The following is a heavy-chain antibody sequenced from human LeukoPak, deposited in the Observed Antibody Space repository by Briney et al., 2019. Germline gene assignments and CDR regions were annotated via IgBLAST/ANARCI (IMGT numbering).Heavy chain of an antibody. Sequence: GGSLRLSCAASGFTVSSNYMSWVRQAPGKGLEWVSVIYSGGSTYYADSVKGRFTISRDNSKNTLYLQMNSLRAEDTAVYYCAKDIISVRRGMDVWGQGTTVTVSS. V-gene: IGHV3-53*01. CDR1: GFTVSSNY. J-gene: IGHJ6*02. CDR3: AKDIISVRRGMDV. CDR2: IYSGGST. D-gene: IGHD3-10*01.